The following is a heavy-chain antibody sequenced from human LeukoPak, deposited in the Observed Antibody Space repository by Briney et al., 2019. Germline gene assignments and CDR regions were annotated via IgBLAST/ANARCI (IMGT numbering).Heavy chain of an antibody. CDR3: ARYSYYDFWSGYWPHDAFDI. CDR1: GFTFSSCW. Sequence: GGSLRLSCAASGFTFSSCWMSWVRQAPGKGLEWVANIKQDGSEKYYVDSVKGRFTISRDNAKNSLYLQMNSLRAEDTAVYYCARYSYYDFWSGYWPHDAFDIWGQGTMVTVSS. V-gene: IGHV3-7*01. D-gene: IGHD3-3*01. J-gene: IGHJ3*02. CDR2: IKQDGSEK.